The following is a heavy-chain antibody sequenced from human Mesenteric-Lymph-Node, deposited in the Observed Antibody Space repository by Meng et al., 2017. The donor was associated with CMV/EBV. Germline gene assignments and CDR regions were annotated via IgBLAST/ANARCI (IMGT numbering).Heavy chain of an antibody. J-gene: IGHJ6*02. CDR2: IRYDGSNK. CDR1: GFTFSSYG. D-gene: IGHD3-22*01. V-gene: IGHV3-30*02. CDR3: AKSDYFDSSGYFSLYYYYGMDV. Sequence: GGSLRLSCAASGFTFSSYGMHWVRQAPGKGLEWVAFIRYDGSNKYYADSVEGRFTISRDNCKNTLYLQMNSLRAEDTAVYYCAKSDYFDSSGYFSLYYYYGMDVWGQGTTVTVSS.